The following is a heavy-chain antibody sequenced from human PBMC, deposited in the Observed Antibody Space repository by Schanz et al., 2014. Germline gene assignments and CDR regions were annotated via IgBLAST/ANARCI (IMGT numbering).Heavy chain of an antibody. CDR2: VSSRSDEI. CDR1: TFTFDHYA. Sequence: EVQVVESGGGLVQPGGSLRLSCSASTFTFDHYAMTWVRQAPGKGLEWVAAVSSRSDEIKYADSVRGRFTISRDNSKNTLFLQMSSLRADDTAVYYCAKAADWPVTRFDPWGQGTLXTVSS. CDR3: AKAADWPVTRFDP. D-gene: IGHD3-9*01. J-gene: IGHJ5*02. V-gene: IGHV3-23*04.